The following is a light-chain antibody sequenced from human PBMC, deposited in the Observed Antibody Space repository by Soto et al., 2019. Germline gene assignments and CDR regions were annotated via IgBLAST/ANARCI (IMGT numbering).Light chain of an antibody. CDR3: QQSYITPLT. V-gene: IGKV1-39*01. CDR2: AAS. Sequence: DIQMTQSPSSLSASVGDRVTITCRASQSISKYLNWFQQRPGKAPKLLIFAASSLQSGVPSRFSASGSGTDFSLTISSLQPEDFATYYCQQSYITPLTFGGGTKVEIK. CDR1: QSISKY. J-gene: IGKJ4*01.